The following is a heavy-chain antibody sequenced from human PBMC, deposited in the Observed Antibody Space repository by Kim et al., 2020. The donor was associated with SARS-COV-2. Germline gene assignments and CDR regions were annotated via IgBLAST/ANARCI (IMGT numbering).Heavy chain of an antibody. J-gene: IGHJ5*02. CDR1: GGSFSGYY. CDR3: ARLCSGRYNWNSGWFDP. CDR2: INHSGST. V-gene: IGHV4-34*01. Sequence: SETLSLTCAVYGGSFSGYYWSWIRQPPGKGLEWIGEINHSGSTNYNPSLKSRVTISVDTSKNQFSLKLSSVTAADTAVYYCARLCSGRYNWNSGWFDPWGQGSLVTVSS. D-gene: IGHD1-7*01.